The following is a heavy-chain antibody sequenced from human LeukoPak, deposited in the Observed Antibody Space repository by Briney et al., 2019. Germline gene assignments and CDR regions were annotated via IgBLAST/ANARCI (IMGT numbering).Heavy chain of an antibody. V-gene: IGHV5-51*01. CDR3: ARHMSSGYYYEDAFDI. D-gene: IGHD3-22*01. CDR2: IYPGDSDT. CDR1: GYSFTSYW. Sequence: GESLKISCKGSGYSFTSYWIGWVRHMPGKGLEWMGIIYPGDSDTRYSPSFQGQVTISADKSISTAYLQWSSLKASDTAMYYCARHMSSGYYYEDAFDIWGQGTMVTVSS. J-gene: IGHJ3*02.